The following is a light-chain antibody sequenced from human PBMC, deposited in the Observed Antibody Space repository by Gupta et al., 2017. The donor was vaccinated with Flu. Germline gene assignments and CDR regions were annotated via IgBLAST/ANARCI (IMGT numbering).Light chain of an antibody. CDR1: SSNFGAGYD. Sequence: QSMLTQPPSVSGAPGQRLTIYCTGTSSNFGAGYDVHWYQQLPGTAPKLLIYGNNNRASGVPDRFSGSKSGTSASLAITGLQAEDEADYYCQSYDISLSGSVFGGGTKLTVL. CDR2: GNN. CDR3: QSYDISLSGSV. V-gene: IGLV1-40*01. J-gene: IGLJ3*02.